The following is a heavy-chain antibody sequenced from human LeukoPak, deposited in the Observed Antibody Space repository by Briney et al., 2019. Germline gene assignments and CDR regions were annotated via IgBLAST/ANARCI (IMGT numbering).Heavy chain of an antibody. V-gene: IGHV1-8*01. Sequence: ASVKVSCKASGYTFTSYDINWVRQATGQGLEWMGWMNPNSGNTGYAQKCQGRVTMTRNTSISTAYMELSSLRSEDTAVYYCARGLRYFDWLSTNDAFDIWGQGTMVTVSS. CDR2: MNPNSGNT. J-gene: IGHJ3*02. CDR3: ARGLRYFDWLSTNDAFDI. CDR1: GYTFTSYD. D-gene: IGHD3-9*01.